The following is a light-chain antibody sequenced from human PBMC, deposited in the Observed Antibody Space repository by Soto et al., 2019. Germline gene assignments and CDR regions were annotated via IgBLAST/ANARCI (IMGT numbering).Light chain of an antibody. J-gene: IGKJ1*01. CDR2: KAS. Sequence: DIQMAQCPSTLSASVGDRVTITCRASQIITRWLAWYQQKPGKAPKLLIYKASSLETGVPSRFSGSGSGTEITLTSSSLQHDDFASYYCQQYNSYLTFGQGTKVEIK. CDR3: QQYNSYLT. V-gene: IGKV1-5*03. CDR1: QIITRW.